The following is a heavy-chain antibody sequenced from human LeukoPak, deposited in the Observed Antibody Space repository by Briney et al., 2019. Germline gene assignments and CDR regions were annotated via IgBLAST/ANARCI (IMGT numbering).Heavy chain of an antibody. Sequence: PGGSLRLSCAASGFTFTDYWMTWVRQAPGKGLAWVANIKQDGSAKYYVDSVEGRFTISRDNAKNSLFLQMNNVRADDTAVYYCARDRYYFDSSGYYSSDYWGQGTLVTVSS. J-gene: IGHJ4*02. CDR3: ARDRYYFDSSGYYSSDY. V-gene: IGHV3-7*01. D-gene: IGHD3-22*01. CDR1: GFTFTDYW. CDR2: IKQDGSAK.